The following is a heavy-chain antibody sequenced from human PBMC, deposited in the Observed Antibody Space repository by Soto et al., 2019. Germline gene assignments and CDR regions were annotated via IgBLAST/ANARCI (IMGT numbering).Heavy chain of an antibody. CDR3: ATLSSCSGGSCAYGDY. J-gene: IGHJ4*02. Sequence: QVQLVESGGGVVQPGRSLRLSCAASGFTFSSYGMHWVRQAPGKGLEWVAVISYDGSNKYSADSVKGRFTISRDNSKNTLYLQMNSLRAEDTAVYYCATLSSCSGGSCAYGDYGGQGTLVTVSS. D-gene: IGHD2-15*01. V-gene: IGHV3-30*03. CDR2: ISYDGSNK. CDR1: GFTFSSYG.